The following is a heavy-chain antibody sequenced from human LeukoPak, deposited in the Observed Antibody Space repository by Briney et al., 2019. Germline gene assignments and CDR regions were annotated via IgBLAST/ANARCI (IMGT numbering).Heavy chain of an antibody. CDR1: GFTFSSYA. V-gene: IGHV3-64D*09. D-gene: IGHD3-10*01. CDR3: VKRYGSGSYYNQYYFDY. CDR2: ISSSEGST. J-gene: IGHJ4*02. Sequence: SGGSLRLSCSASGFTFSSYAMHWVRQAPGKGLEYVSAISSSEGSTYYADSVRGRFTISRDNSKSTLYLQMSNLRAEDTAVYYCVKRYGSGSYYNQYYFDYWGQGTLVTVSS.